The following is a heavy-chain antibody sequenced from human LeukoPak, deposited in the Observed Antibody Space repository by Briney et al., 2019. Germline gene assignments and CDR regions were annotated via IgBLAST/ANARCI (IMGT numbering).Heavy chain of an antibody. D-gene: IGHD6-13*01. V-gene: IGHV1-24*01. CDR1: GYTLTELS. CDR2: FDPEDGET. J-gene: IGHJ4*02. CDR3: ATASSSWYLAYFDY. Sequence: ASVTVSCKVSGYTLTELSMHWVRQAPGKGREWMGGFDPEDGETIYAQKFQGRVTMTEDTSTDTAYMELSSLRSEDTAVYYCATASSSWYLAYFDYWGQGTLVTVSS.